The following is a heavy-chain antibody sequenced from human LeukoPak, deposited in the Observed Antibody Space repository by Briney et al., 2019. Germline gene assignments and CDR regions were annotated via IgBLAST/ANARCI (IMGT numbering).Heavy chain of an antibody. Sequence: GASVKVSCKASGYTFTSYDINWVRQATGQGLEWMGWMNPNTGNTGYAQKFQGRVTITRNTSISTAYMELSSLRSEDTAAYYCAREGAAAGRYFDYWGQGTLVTVSS. CDR1: GYTFTSYD. CDR2: MNPNTGNT. D-gene: IGHD6-13*01. CDR3: AREGAAAGRYFDY. J-gene: IGHJ4*02. V-gene: IGHV1-8*03.